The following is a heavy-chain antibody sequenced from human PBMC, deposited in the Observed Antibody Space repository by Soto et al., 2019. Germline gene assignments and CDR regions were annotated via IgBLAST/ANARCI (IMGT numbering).Heavy chain of an antibody. CDR1: GFTFSSYW. CDR3: AKDRDSSGYHRVVY. J-gene: IGHJ4*02. CDR2: IKQDGSEK. Sequence: PGGSLRLSCAASGFTFSSYWMSWVRQAPGKGLEWVANIKQDGSEKYYVDSVKGRFTISRDNAKNSLYLQMNSLRAEDTAVHYCAKDRDSSGYHRVVYWGQGTLVTVSS. D-gene: IGHD3-22*01. V-gene: IGHV3-7*01.